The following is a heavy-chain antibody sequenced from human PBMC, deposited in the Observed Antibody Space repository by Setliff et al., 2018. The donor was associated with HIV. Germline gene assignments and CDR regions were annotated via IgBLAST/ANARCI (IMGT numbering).Heavy chain of an antibody. CDR1: GFTFSSYW. CDR3: ARPDFWSGHYNY. CDR2: IKGDGSST. V-gene: IGHV3-74*01. J-gene: IGHJ4*02. D-gene: IGHD3-3*01. Sequence: GASVRLSCAASGFTFSSYWMHWVRQAPGKGLMWVSRIKGDGSSTSYADSVKGRFTISRDNAKNTLYLQMNSLRAEDTAVYYCARPDFWSGHYNYWGQGTLVTVSS.